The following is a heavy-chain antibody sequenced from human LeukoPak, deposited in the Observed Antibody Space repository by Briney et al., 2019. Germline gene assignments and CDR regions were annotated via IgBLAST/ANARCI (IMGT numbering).Heavy chain of an antibody. V-gene: IGHV4-59*12. CDR3: VRVNWNYSIGY. D-gene: IGHD1-7*01. CDR2: IYYSGST. Sequence: SETLSLTCTVSGGSINSYYWSWIRQPPGKGLEWIGYIYYSGSTYYNPSLKSRVTISVDTSKNQFSLKLSSVTAADTAVYYCVRVNWNYSIGYWGQGTLVTVSS. CDR1: GGSINSYY. J-gene: IGHJ4*02.